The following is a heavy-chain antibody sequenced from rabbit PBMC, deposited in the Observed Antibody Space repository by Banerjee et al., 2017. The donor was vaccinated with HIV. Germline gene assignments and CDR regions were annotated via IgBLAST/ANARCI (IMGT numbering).Heavy chain of an antibody. V-gene: IGHV1S45*01. CDR1: GFSFSSTYW. CDR3: ARGTGGAGDGLNL. J-gene: IGHJ4*01. CDR2: IYAGSSGST. D-gene: IGHD4-2*01. Sequence: QEQLEESGGDLVKPEGSLTLTCTASGFSFSSTYWICWVRQAPGKGLEWIACIYAGSSGSTYYASWAKGRFTISKTSSPTVTLQMTRLTAADTATYFCARGTGGAGDGLNLWGPGTLVTVS.